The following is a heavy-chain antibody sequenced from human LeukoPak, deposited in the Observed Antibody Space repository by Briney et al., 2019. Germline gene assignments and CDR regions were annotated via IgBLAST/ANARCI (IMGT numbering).Heavy chain of an antibody. CDR3: ARHVTISGPYDASDI. V-gene: IGHV4-59*08. CDR2: IYYSGST. D-gene: IGHD5-24*01. Sequence: SETLSLTCTVSGGSISPFYWSWIRQPPGKGLEWIAYIYYSGSTRYNPSLKSRVAISVDTSNNQVSLKLRSVTAADTAVYYCARHVTISGPYDASDIWGQGTMVTVSP. J-gene: IGHJ3*02. CDR1: GGSISPFY.